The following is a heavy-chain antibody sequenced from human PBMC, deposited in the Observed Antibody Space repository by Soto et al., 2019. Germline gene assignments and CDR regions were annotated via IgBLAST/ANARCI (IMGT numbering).Heavy chain of an antibody. CDR3: ARLTMVRGVIITVGWFDP. J-gene: IGHJ5*02. V-gene: IGHV4-39*01. D-gene: IGHD3-10*01. CDR2: IYYSGST. Sequence: QLQLQESGPGLVKPSETLSLTCTVSGGSISSSSYYWGWIRQPPGKGLEWIGSIYYSGSTYYNPSLNSRVTRSVDTSKNQFSLKLRAVTAADTAVYYCARLTMVRGVIITVGWFDPWGQGPLVTVSS. CDR1: GGSISSSSYY.